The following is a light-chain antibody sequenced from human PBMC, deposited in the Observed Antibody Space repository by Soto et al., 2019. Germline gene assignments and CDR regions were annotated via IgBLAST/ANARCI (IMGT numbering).Light chain of an antibody. CDR1: QSVSSSY. Sequence: EIVLTHSPGTLSLSPWEIATLSFRAIQSVSSSYLAWYQQKPGQAPRLLIYGASTRATGVSARFSGSGSGTGFTLTINSLQSEDFAVYYCQQYNNWPPITFGQGTRLEIK. J-gene: IGKJ5*01. CDR3: QQYNNWPPIT. V-gene: IGKV3-15*01. CDR2: GAS.